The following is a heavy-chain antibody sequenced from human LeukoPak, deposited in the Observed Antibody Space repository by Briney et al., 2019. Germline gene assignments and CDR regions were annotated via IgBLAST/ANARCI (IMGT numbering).Heavy chain of an antibody. CDR3: TTFDYAAFLI. Sequence: NPGGSLRLSCAVSGFTSSNAWMGWVRQAPGKGLEWVGRIKSKTDGGTRDYAAPVNGRFTISRDDSKNTLYLQMNSLKTEDTAVYYCTTFDYAAFLIWGQGTMVTVSS. V-gene: IGHV3-15*01. CDR1: GFTSSNAW. CDR2: IKSKTDGGTR. J-gene: IGHJ3*02. D-gene: IGHD4/OR15-4a*01.